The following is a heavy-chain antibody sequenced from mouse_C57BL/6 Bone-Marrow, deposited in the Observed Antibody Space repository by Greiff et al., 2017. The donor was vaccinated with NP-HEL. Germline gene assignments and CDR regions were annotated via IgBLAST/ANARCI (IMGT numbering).Heavy chain of an antibody. D-gene: IGHD2-2*01. V-gene: IGHV1-75*01. CDR3: ARSIYYGYRGFAY. Sequence: QVQLKQSGPELVKPGASVKISCKASGYTFTDYYINWVKQRPGQGLEWIGWIFPGSGSTYYNEKFKGKATLTVDKSSSTAYMLLSSLTSEDSAVYFCARSIYYGYRGFAYWGQGTLVTVSA. CDR2: IFPGSGST. J-gene: IGHJ3*01. CDR1: GYTFTDYY.